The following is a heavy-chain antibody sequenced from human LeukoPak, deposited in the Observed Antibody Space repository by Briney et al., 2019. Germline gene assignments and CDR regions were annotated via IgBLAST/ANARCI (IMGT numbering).Heavy chain of an antibody. CDR2: ISGSSGST. J-gene: IGHJ4*02. CDR3: ARDLSPVVRASPMGD. V-gene: IGHV3-23*01. CDR1: GFIFSGYA. D-gene: IGHD3-10*01. Sequence: GGSLRLSCAASGFIFSGYAMSWVRQAPGKGLEWVSGISGSSGSTDYADSVKGRFTISRDNSKNTLYLQMNSLRAEDTAVYYCARDLSPVVRASPMGDWGQGTLVTVSS.